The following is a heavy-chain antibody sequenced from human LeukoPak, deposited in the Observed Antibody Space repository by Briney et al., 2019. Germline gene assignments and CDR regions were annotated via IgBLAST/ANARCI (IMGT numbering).Heavy chain of an antibody. J-gene: IGHJ6*03. CDR2: IYYSGST. D-gene: IGHD1-20*01. CDR3: ARVSSTYNWNPWDYYYMDV. V-gene: IGHV4-61*01. CDR1: GDSISSGSYY. Sequence: PSETLSLTCTVSGDSISSGSYYWSWIRQPPGKGLEWIGYIYYSGSTNYNPSLKSRVTISVDTSKNQFSLKLSSVTAADTAVYYCARVSSTYNWNPWDYYYMDVWGKGTTVTVSS.